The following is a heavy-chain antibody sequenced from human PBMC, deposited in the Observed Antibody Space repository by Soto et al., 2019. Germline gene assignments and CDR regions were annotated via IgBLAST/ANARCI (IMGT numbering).Heavy chain of an antibody. V-gene: IGHV4-30-4*01. J-gene: IGHJ6*02. Sequence: SETLSLTCTVSGGSIISGDYYWVLILQPPVNGLEWIGYIYYSGSTYYNPSLKSRVTISVDTSKNQFSLKLSSVTAADTAVYYCARSSSSWDRYYYYYGMDVWGQGTTVTVSS. CDR2: IYYSGST. D-gene: IGHD6-13*01. CDR1: GGSIISGDYY. CDR3: ARSSSSWDRYYYYYGMDV.